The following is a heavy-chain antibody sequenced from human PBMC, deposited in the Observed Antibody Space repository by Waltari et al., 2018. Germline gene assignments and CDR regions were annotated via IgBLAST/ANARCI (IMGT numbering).Heavy chain of an antibody. CDR1: GFTFTSSS. J-gene: IGHJ5*02. CDR3: AAGLFGVFVQSFDP. Sequence: QMQLLQSGPEVKKTGTSVRVSCKASGFTFTSSSLQWVRQARGQGLERIGCIVVGNCNTKYAQNFPERVTFTRDMSTSTAYMELKSLPSEDTAVYYCAAGLFGVFVQSFDPWGQGTLVTVSS. D-gene: IGHD3-3*01. CDR2: IVVGNCNT. V-gene: IGHV1-58*01.